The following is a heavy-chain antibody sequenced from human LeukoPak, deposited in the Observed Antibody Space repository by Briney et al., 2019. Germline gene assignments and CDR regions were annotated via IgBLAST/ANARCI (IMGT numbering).Heavy chain of an antibody. V-gene: IGHV1-2*02. J-gene: IGHJ4*02. CDR2: INPNSVDT. CDR1: GYTFTGYY. D-gene: IGHD3-22*01. Sequence: ASVKVSCKASGYTFTGYYMHWVRQAPGQPLEWMGWINPNSVDTNYAQKFQGRVTMTRDTSISTAYMELSRLRSDDTAVYYCATDDSSGYPLGHWGQGTLVTVSS. CDR3: ATDDSSGYPLGH.